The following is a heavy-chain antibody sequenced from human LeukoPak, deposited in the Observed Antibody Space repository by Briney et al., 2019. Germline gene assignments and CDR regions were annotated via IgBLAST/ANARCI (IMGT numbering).Heavy chain of an antibody. D-gene: IGHD3-10*01. J-gene: IGHJ6*03. CDR2: ISGSGGST. CDR3: AGAYYGSGSYYRFGYYYYYMDV. V-gene: IGHV3-23*01. Sequence: PGGSLRLSCAASGFTFSSYGMSWVRQAPGKGLEWVSAISGSGGSTYYADSVKGRFTISRDNSKNTLYLQMNSLRAEDTAVYYCAGAYYGSGSYYRFGYYYYYMDVWGKGTTVTVSS. CDR1: GFTFSSYG.